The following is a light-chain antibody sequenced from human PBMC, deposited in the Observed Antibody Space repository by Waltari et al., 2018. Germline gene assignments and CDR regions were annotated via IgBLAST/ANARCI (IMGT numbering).Light chain of an antibody. CDR2: KAN. CDR1: SGSLSTTSY. Sequence: QTVVTQEPSLSVSPGGTVTRTCALSSGSLSTTSYATWYQQTPVPAPRTLVYKANARSSWVPDRFSGSILGNTAALTITGAQADDESDYYCALYMGSGIWVFGGGTRLTVL. V-gene: IGLV8-61*01. J-gene: IGLJ3*02. CDR3: ALYMGSGIWV.